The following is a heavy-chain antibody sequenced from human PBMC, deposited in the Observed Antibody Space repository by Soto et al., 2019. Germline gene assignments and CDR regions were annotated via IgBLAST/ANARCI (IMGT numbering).Heavy chain of an antibody. V-gene: IGHV3-21*01. CDR2: IGSRTSDI. CDR3: VRDYYDTSGYSNTFDM. Sequence: PGGALRLSCAASGFTLSRHTMNWVRQAPGKGLEWVSFIGSRTSDIYYADSVKGRFTISRDNAKNSLYLDLTRLRAEDTAVYFCVRDYYDTSGYSNTFDMWGQGPMFTVSS. D-gene: IGHD3-22*01. J-gene: IGHJ3*02. CDR1: GFTLSRHT.